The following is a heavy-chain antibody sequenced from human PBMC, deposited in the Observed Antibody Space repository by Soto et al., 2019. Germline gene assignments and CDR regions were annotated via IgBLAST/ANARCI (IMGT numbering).Heavy chain of an antibody. CDR2: ISKSGSII. V-gene: IGHV3-11*01. CDR1: GFTFSDYY. J-gene: IGHJ5*02. Sequence: XASLRLSCAASGFTFSDYYMSWLRQPAGKGLEWVSYISKSGSIIHFADSVKGRFAISRDNAKNTLYLQMSSLRAEDTALYYCARDLSPYSDYYDESTSETWFDPWGQGTLVTVSS. D-gene: IGHD3-16*01. CDR3: ARDLSPYSDYYDESTSETWFDP.